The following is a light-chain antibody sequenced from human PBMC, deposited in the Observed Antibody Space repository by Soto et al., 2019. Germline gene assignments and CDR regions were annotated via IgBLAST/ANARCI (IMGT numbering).Light chain of an antibody. V-gene: IGLV2-14*01. CDR1: STDVGGYNS. J-gene: IGLJ1*01. Sequence: QSALTQPASVSGSPGLSIAISCTGTSTDVGGYNSVSWYQQQPGKVPKLIIYDVSSRPSGVSNRFSGSKSGNTASLTISGLQAEDEGDYYCSSYTTGGSYVFGTGTKVTVL. CDR3: SSYTTGGSYV. CDR2: DVS.